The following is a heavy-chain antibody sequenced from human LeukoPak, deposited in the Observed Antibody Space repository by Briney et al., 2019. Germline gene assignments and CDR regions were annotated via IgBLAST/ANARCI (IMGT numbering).Heavy chain of an antibody. CDR2: INPSGGST. D-gene: IGHD2-15*01. V-gene: IGHV1-46*01. J-gene: IGHJ5*02. Sequence: ASVKVSCKASGYTFGSYYMHWVRQAPGQGLEWMGIINPSGGSTSYAQKFQGRVTMTRDMSTSTVYMELSSLTSEDTAVYYCARDPGYCSGGSCYYNWFDPWGQGTLVTVSS. CDR3: ARDPGYCSGGSCYYNWFDP. CDR1: GYTFGSYY.